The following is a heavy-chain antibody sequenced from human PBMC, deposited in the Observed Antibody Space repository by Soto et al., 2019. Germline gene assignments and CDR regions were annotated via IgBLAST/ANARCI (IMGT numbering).Heavy chain of an antibody. Sequence: QVQLVQSGAEVKKPGSSVKVSCKASGGTFSSYAISWVRQAPGQGLEWMGGIIPIFGTANYAQKFQGRVTITADESTSTAYMELSSLRSEGTAVYYCARDRALGYCSSTSCYSPDAFDIWGQGTMVTVSS. CDR3: ARDRALGYCSSTSCYSPDAFDI. J-gene: IGHJ3*02. V-gene: IGHV1-69*01. CDR1: GGTFSSYA. CDR2: IIPIFGTA. D-gene: IGHD2-2*02.